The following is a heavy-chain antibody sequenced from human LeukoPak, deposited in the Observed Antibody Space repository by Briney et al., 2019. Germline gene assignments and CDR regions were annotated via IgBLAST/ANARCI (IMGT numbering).Heavy chain of an antibody. D-gene: IGHD2-15*01. J-gene: IGHJ3*02. CDR3: ARARDEDSDAFDI. Sequence: GGSLRLSCAASGFTFSSYSMNWVRQAPGKGLEWVSSISSSSSYIYYADSVKGRFTISRDNAKNSLYLQMNSLRAEDTAVYYCARARDEDSDAFDIWGQGTMVTVSS. V-gene: IGHV3-21*01. CDR2: ISSSSSYI. CDR1: GFTFSSYS.